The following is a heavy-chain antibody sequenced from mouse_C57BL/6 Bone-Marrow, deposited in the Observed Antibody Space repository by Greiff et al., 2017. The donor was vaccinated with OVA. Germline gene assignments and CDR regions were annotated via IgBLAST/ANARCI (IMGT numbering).Heavy chain of an antibody. CDR1: GYTFTSYW. J-gene: IGHJ3*01. V-gene: IGHV1-64*01. CDR3: ARRVTDDYARFAY. Sequence: VQLQQPGAELVKPGASVKLSCKASGYTFTSYWMHWVKQRPGQGLEWIGMIHPNSGSTNYNEKFKSKATLTVDKSSSTAYMQLSSLTSEDSAVYYCARRVTDDYARFAYWGQGTLVTVSA. D-gene: IGHD2-4*01. CDR2: IHPNSGST.